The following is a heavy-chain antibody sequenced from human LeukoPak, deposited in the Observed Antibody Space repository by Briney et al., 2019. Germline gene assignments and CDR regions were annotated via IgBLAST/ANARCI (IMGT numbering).Heavy chain of an antibody. D-gene: IGHD2/OR15-2a*01. CDR3: ARTFGWPFYFDY. V-gene: IGHV3-23*01. CDR2: ISGGGATT. CDR1: GFTVSSNY. Sequence: GGSLRLSCAASGFTVSSNYMSWVRQAPGKGLEWVSGISGGGATTYYEDSVKGRFTISRDNSKNTLHLDMSSLRAEDTAEYYCARTFGWPFYFDYWGQGTLVTVSS. J-gene: IGHJ4*02.